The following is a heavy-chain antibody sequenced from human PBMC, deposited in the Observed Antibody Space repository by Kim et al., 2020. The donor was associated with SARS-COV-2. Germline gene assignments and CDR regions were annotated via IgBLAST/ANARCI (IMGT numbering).Heavy chain of an antibody. CDR3: ARAGVTMVRGVIAN. J-gene: IGHJ4*02. CDR2: INAGNGNT. V-gene: IGHV1-3*01. Sequence: ASVKVSCKASGYTFTSYAMHWVRQAPGQRLEWMGWINAGNGNTKYSQKFQGRVTITRDTSASTAYMELSSLRSEDTAVYYCARAGVTMVRGVIANWGQGTLVTVSS. CDR1: GYTFTSYA. D-gene: IGHD3-10*01.